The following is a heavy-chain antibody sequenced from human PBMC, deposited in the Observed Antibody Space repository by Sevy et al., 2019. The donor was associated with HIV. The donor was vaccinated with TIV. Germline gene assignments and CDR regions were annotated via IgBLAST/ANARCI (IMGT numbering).Heavy chain of an antibody. D-gene: IGHD2-15*01. CDR1: GFTFSNYA. J-gene: IGHJ4*02. CDR3: ARDPIHVVVESATPSFCDF. CDR2: ISYDGSNK. V-gene: IGHV3-30-3*01. Sequence: GGSLRLSCAASGFTFSNYAMHWVRQAPGKGLEWVAVISYDGSNKYYADSVKGRFTISRDNSKNTLYLQMNSLTAEDTAVYHWARDPIHVVVESATPSFCDFWGQGTLVTVSS.